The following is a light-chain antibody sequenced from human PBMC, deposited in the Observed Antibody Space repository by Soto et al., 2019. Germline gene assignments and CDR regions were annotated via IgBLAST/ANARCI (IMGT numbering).Light chain of an antibody. V-gene: IGLV2-14*01. CDR3: CSYTSSSTLV. J-gene: IGLJ2*01. Sequence: QSALTQPASVSGSPGQSITNSCTGTTSDVGDYNYVSWYQQHPGTAPKLLIYEVSNRPSGVSNRFSGSKSGNTASLTISGLQAEDEADYYCCSYTSSSTLVFGGGTKLTVL. CDR2: EVS. CDR1: TSDVGDYNY.